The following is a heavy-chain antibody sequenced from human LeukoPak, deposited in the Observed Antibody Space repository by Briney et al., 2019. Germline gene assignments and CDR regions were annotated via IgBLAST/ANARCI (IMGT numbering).Heavy chain of an antibody. J-gene: IGHJ3*02. CDR1: GGSVSSSGYY. CDR2: IYYSGST. D-gene: IGHD3-10*01. CDR3: ARDPYKFRAFDT. V-gene: IGHV4-61*03. Sequence: SETLSLTCTVSGGSVSSSGYYWSWIRQSPGKGLEWIGYIYYSGSTNYNPSLKSRVTISVDTSKNHFSLKLSSVTAADTAVYYCARDPYKFRAFDTWGQGTMVTVSS.